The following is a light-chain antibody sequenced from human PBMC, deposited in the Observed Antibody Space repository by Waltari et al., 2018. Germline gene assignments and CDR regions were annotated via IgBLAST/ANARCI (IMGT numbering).Light chain of an antibody. J-gene: IGLJ2*01. CDR2: EDN. CDR1: SGSIASNY. CDR3: QSYDSSSPHVV. V-gene: IGLV6-57*03. Sequence: NFMLTQPHSVSESPGKTVTISCTRSSGSIASNYVQWFRQRPGRAPTTVIYEDNQRPAGVPDRFSGSDDSSSNSACLTVSGLKPEDEADYYCQSYDSSSPHVVFGGGTKLTVL.